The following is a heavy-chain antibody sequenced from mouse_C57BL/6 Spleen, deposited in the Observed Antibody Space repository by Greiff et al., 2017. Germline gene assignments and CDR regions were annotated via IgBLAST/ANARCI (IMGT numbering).Heavy chain of an antibody. V-gene: IGHV5-16*01. CDR1: GFTFSDYY. Sequence: EVMLVESEGGLVQPGSSMKLSCTASGFTFSDYYMAWVRQVPEKGLEWVANINYDGSSTYYLDSLKSRFIISRDNAKNILYLQMSSLKSEDTATYYCARGGDYDGFDYWGQGTTLTVSS. CDR2: INYDGSST. J-gene: IGHJ2*01. CDR3: ARGGDYDGFDY. D-gene: IGHD2-4*01.